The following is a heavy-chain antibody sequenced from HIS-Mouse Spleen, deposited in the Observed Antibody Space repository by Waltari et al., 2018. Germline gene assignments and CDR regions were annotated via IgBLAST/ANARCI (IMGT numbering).Heavy chain of an antibody. CDR1: VFTFIRYA. D-gene: IGHD6-13*01. V-gene: IGHV3-30-3*01. CDR3: ARDPSIAAAVWYFDL. J-gene: IGHJ2*01. CDR2: ISYDGSNK. Sequence: QVQLVESGGGVVQPGRSLRLSCPASVFTFIRYATPWVPPSPGKGLEWVAVISYDGSNKYYADSVKGRFTISRDNSKNTLYLQMNSLRAEDTAVYYCARDPSIAAAVWYFDLWGRGTLVTVSS.